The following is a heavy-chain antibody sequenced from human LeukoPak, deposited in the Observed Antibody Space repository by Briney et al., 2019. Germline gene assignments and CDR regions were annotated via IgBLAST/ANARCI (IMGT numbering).Heavy chain of an antibody. D-gene: IGHD1-14*01. Sequence: GGSLRLSCAASGSTFTSYWMTWVRQAPGKGLEWISYISSSGSTIYYADSVKGRFTISRDNAKNSLYLQMNSLRAEDTAVYYCAREGLDRGYFDYWGQGSLVTVSS. V-gene: IGHV3-48*04. CDR1: GSTFTSYW. CDR2: ISSSGSTI. J-gene: IGHJ4*02. CDR3: AREGLDRGYFDY.